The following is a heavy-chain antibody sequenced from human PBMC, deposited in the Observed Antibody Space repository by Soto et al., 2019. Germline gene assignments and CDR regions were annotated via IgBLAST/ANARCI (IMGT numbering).Heavy chain of an antibody. J-gene: IGHJ6*02. CDR2: IIPIFGTA. CDR3: AGGYSYGYGGYYYYGMDV. Sequence: SVKVSCKASGGTFSSYAISWVRQAPGQGLEWMGGIIPIFGTANYAQKFQGGVTITADESTSTAYMELSSLRSEDTAVYYCAGGYSYGYGGYYYYGMDVWGQGTTVTVSS. V-gene: IGHV1-69*13. D-gene: IGHD5-18*01. CDR1: GGTFSSYA.